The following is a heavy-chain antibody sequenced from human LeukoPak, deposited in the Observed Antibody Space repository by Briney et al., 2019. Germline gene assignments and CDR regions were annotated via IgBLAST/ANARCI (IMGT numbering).Heavy chain of an antibody. CDR1: GGSISSGGYS. J-gene: IGHJ6*02. V-gene: IGHV4-30-2*01. CDR3: ARGAYSSSSYYYYGMDV. Sequence: SQTLSLTCAVSGGSISSGGYSWSWIRQPPGKGLEWIGYIYHSGSTYYNPSLRSRVTISLDTSKNQFSLKLSSVTAADTAVYYCARGAYSSSSYYYYGMDVWGQGTTVTVSS. CDR2: IYHSGST. D-gene: IGHD6-6*01.